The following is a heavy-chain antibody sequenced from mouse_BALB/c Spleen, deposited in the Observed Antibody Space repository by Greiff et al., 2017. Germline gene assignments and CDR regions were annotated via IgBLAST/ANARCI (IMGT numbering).Heavy chain of an antibody. J-gene: IGHJ2*01. D-gene: IGHD2-14*01. V-gene: IGHV2-6-5*01. CDR3: AKESRYDFYFDY. Sequence: LSISKDNSKSQVFLKMNSLQTDDTAMYYCAKESRYDFYFDYWGQGTTLTVSS.